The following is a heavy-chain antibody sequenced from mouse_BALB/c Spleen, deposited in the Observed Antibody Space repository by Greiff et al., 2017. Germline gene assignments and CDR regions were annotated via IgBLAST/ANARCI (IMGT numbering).Heavy chain of an antibody. D-gene: IGHD2-3*01. CDR1: GYTFTSYT. CDR2: INPSSGYT. V-gene: IGHV1-4*01. CDR3: ARDGYYAWFAY. J-gene: IGHJ3*01. Sequence: QVQLKQSGAELARPGASVTMSCKASGYTFTSYTMHWVKQRPGQGLEWIGYINPSSGYTNYNQKFKDKATLTADKSSSTAYMQLSSLTSEDSAVYYCARDGYYAWFAYWGQGTLVTVSA.